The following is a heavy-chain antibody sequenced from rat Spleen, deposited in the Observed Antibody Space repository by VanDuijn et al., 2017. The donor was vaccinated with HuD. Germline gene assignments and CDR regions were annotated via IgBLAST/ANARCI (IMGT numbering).Heavy chain of an antibody. J-gene: IGHJ3*01. CDR2: ISYSGST. Sequence: EVQLQESGPGLVKPSQSLSLTCSVTGYSITRNYWGWIRKFPGNKMEWMGYISYSGSTSYNPSLKSRISITRDTSKNQFFLQVISVTADDTATYYCARSEGVHYYLPFADWGQGTLVTVSP. V-gene: IGHV3-1*01. D-gene: IGHD1-11*01. CDR3: ARSEGVHYYLPFAD. CDR1: GYSITRNY.